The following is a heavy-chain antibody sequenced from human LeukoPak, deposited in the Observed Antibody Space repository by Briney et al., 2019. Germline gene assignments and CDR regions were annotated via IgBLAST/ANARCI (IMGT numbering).Heavy chain of an antibody. CDR3: ARADCSGGSCSYGMDV. D-gene: IGHD2-15*01. J-gene: IGHJ6*02. CDR1: GFTFSSYS. Sequence: GGSLRLSCAASGFTFSSYSMNWVRQAPGKGLEWLSSISSSSSYIYYADSVKGRFTISRDNAKNSLYLQMNSLRAEDTAVYYCARADCSGGSCSYGMDVWGQGTTVTVSS. CDR2: ISSSSSYI. V-gene: IGHV3-21*01.